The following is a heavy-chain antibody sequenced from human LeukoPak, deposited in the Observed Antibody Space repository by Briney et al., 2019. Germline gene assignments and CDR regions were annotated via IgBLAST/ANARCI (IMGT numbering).Heavy chain of an antibody. V-gene: IGHV1-2*06. CDR1: GYTFTGYY. Sequence: ASVKVSCKASGYTFTGYYMHWVRQAPGQGLEWMGRINPNSGGTNYAQKFQGRVTMTRDTSISTAYMELSRLRSDDTAVYYCASTTLETVEATRWGQGTLVTVSS. CDR3: ASTTLETVEATR. CDR2: INPNSGGT. D-gene: IGHD1-26*01. J-gene: IGHJ4*02.